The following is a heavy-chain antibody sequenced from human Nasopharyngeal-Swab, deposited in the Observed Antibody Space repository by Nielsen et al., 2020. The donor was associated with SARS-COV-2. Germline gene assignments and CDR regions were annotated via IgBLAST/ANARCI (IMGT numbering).Heavy chain of an antibody. V-gene: IGHV3-21*01. CDR2: ISSSTSYI. CDR1: GFTFSNYS. Sequence: GESLKISCAASGFTFSNYSMNWVRQAPGKGLEWVSSISSSTSYIYYADSVKGRFTISRDNAKNSLYLQMNSLRAEDTAVYYCARDGFGESPYYHYYGMDVWGQGTTVTVSS. J-gene: IGHJ6*02. D-gene: IGHD3-10*01. CDR3: ARDGFGESPYYHYYGMDV.